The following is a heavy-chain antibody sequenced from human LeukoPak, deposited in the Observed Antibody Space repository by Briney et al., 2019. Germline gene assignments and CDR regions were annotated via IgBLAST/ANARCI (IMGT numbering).Heavy chain of an antibody. V-gene: IGHV4-34*01. Sequence: SETLSLTCAVYGGSLSGYYWSWIRHPPGKGLEWIGEINHSGSTNYNPSLKSRVTISVDTSKNQFSLKLSSVTAADTAVYYCARGGGSYRYTATWGQGTLVTVSS. J-gene: IGHJ5*02. CDR1: GGSLSGYY. CDR2: INHSGST. D-gene: IGHD3-16*02. CDR3: ARGGGSYRYTAT.